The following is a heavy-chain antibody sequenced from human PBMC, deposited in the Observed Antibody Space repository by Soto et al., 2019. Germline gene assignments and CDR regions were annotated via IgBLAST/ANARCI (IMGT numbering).Heavy chain of an antibody. D-gene: IGHD3-16*02. J-gene: IGHJ3*02. Sequence: GGSLRLSCAASGFTFSSYAMSWVRQAPGKGLEWVSAISGSGGSTYYADSVKGRFTISRDNSKNTLYLQMNSLRAEDTAVYYCAKDRYYDYIWGSYRYTGDAFDIWVQGTMVTVSS. CDR2: ISGSGGST. V-gene: IGHV3-23*01. CDR3: AKDRYYDYIWGSYRYTGDAFDI. CDR1: GFTFSSYA.